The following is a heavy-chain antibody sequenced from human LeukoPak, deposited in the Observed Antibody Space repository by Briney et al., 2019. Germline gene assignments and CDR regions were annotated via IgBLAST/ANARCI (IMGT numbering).Heavy chain of an antibody. Sequence: ASVKVSCKASGYTFTSYAMNWVRQAPGQGLEWMGWINTNTGNPTYAQGFTGRFVFSLDTSVSTAYLQISSLKAEDTAVYYRARDGGDYAAAIYYYYYMDVWGKGTTVTVSS. D-gene: IGHD2-21*02. CDR1: GYTFTSYA. V-gene: IGHV7-4-1*02. J-gene: IGHJ6*03. CDR2: INTNTGNP. CDR3: ARDGGDYAAAIYYYYYMDV.